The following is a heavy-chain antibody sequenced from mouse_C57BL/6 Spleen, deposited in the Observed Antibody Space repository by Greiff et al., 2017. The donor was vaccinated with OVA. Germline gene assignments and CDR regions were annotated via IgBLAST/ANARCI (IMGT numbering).Heavy chain of an antibody. J-gene: IGHJ1*03. CDR2: IYPGSGSP. CDR3: ASLDYYYWYFDV. V-gene: IGHV1-55*01. D-gene: IGHD2-1*01. CDR1: GYTFTSYW. Sequence: QVQLQQPGAELVKPGASVKMSCKASGYTFTSYWITWVKQRPGQGLAWIGDIYPGSGSPNYNEKFKSKATLTVDTSSSTAYMQLSSLTSEDSAVYYCASLDYYYWYFDVWGTGTTVTVSS.